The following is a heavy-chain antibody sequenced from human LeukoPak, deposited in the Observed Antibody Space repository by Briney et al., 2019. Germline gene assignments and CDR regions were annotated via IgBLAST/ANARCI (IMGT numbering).Heavy chain of an antibody. Sequence: GGSLRLSCAASGFTFSSYAMSWVRQPPGKGLEWVSAISGSGGSTYYADSVKGRFTISRDNAKDSLYLQMKSLRAEDTAVYYCARDLTMIVPGAFDIWGHGTTVIVSS. V-gene: IGHV3-23*01. CDR3: ARDLTMIVPGAFDI. D-gene: IGHD3-22*01. CDR2: ISGSGGST. J-gene: IGHJ3*02. CDR1: GFTFSSYA.